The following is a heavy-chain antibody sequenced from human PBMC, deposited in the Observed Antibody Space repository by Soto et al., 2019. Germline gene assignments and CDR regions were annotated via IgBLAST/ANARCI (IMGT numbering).Heavy chain of an antibody. CDR1: GGSFSGYY. CDR2: INHSGST. Sequence: TSETLSLTCAVYGGSFSGYYWSWIRQPPGKGLEWIGEINHSGSTNYNPSLKSRVTISVDTSKNQFSLKLSSVTAADTAVYYCARGPWGYGSGSYYRWHYFDYWGQGTLVTVSS. V-gene: IGHV4-34*01. J-gene: IGHJ4*02. D-gene: IGHD3-10*01. CDR3: ARGPWGYGSGSYYRWHYFDY.